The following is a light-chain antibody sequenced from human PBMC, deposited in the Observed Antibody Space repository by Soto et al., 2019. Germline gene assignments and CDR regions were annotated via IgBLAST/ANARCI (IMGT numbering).Light chain of an antibody. CDR3: SSYAGSNNLGV. J-gene: IGLJ1*01. CDR1: SSDVGGYNY. V-gene: IGLV2-8*01. CDR2: EVS. Sequence: QSVLTQPPSASLSPGQSVTMSCTGTSSDVGGYNYVSWYQQHPGKAPKLMIYEVSKRPSGVPDRFSGSKSGNTASLTVSGLQAEDEADYYCSSYAGSNNLGVFGTGTKVTVL.